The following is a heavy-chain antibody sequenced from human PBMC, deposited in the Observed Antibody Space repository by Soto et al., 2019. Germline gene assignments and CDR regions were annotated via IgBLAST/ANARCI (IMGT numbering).Heavy chain of an antibody. CDR1: GFTFSSYT. CDR3: ARETICTGDNCYAKDY. D-gene: IGHD2-15*01. J-gene: IGHJ4*02. V-gene: IGHV3-21*06. CDR2: ISDTSNYI. Sequence: GGSLRLSCVASGFTFSSYTMNWVRQAPGKGLEWVSSISDTSNYIYYADSVKGRFTISRDNAKNSLYLQMNSLRAEDTAVYYCARETICTGDNCYAKDYWGQGTLVTVSS.